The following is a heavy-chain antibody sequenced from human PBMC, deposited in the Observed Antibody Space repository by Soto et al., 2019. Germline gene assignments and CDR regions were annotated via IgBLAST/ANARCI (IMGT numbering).Heavy chain of an antibody. CDR3: AREVIGPLSGGYAFDI. V-gene: IGHV4-31*03. CDR1: GCSIHGGGYY. Sequence: SDPPSPPCTFSGCSIHGGGYYLSRVPQHPGKGLEWIGYIYYSGSTYYNPSLKSRVTISVDTSKNQFSLKLSSVTAADTAVYYCAREVIGPLSGGYAFDIWGQGTMVTVSS. J-gene: IGHJ3*02. CDR2: IYYSGST. D-gene: IGHD6-19*01.